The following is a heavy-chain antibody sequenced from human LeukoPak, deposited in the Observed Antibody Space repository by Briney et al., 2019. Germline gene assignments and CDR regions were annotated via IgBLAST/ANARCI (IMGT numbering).Heavy chain of an antibody. CDR3: ARVWRGNYYDY. CDR1: GFTFSSYA. Sequence: GGSLRFSGAAPGFTFSSYAISWVRKAPGKGLEWISAISGTGGSTYYADSVKGRFTISRDNSKNTLYLQMNSLRAEDTAIYYCARVWRGNYYDYWGQGTLVTVSS. J-gene: IGHJ4*02. CDR2: ISGTGGST. D-gene: IGHD1-1*01. V-gene: IGHV3-23*01.